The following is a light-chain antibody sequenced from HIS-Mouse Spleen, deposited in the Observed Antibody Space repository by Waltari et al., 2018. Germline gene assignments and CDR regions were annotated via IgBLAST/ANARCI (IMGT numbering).Light chain of an antibody. J-gene: IGLJ2*01. Sequence: QSAPTQPASVSGSPGQPITIPCTGTSSDVGRYNLLTWYQQHPGKAPKLMIYAVSNRPSGVSNRFSGSKSGNTASLTISGLQAEDEADYYCSSYTSSSTLVFGEGTKLTVL. CDR1: SSDVGRYNL. CDR3: SSYTSSSTLV. V-gene: IGLV2-14*03. CDR2: AVS.